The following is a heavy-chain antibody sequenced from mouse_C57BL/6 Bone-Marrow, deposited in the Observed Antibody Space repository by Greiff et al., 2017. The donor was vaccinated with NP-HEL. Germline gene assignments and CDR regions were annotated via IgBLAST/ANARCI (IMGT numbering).Heavy chain of an antibody. V-gene: IGHV1-7*01. CDR1: GYTFTSYW. J-gene: IGHJ1*03. CDR2: INPSSGYT. D-gene: IGHD4-1*02. CDR3: ARSLTTGYFDV. Sequence: QVQLQQSGAELAKPGASVKLSCKASGYTFTSYWMHWVKQRPGQGLEWIGYINPSSGYTTYNQKFKDKATLTADKSSSTAYMQLSSLTYEDSADYYSARSLTTGYFDVWGTGTTVTVSS.